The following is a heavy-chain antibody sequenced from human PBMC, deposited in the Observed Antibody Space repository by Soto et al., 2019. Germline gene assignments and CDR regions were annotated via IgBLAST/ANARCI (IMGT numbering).Heavy chain of an antibody. J-gene: IGHJ4*02. CDR3: AREGGESSDGLYYFDS. V-gene: IGHV4-30-4*01. CDR1: GGSTSSDDY. D-gene: IGHD3-16*01. Sequence: SETLSLTCTVSGGSTSSDDYWSWIRQPPGKGLEWIGHIYHSGNTDYNPSLKSRLAISIDTSKNQFSLKLSSVTAADTAVYFCAREGGESSDGLYYFDSWGQGSLVTVSS. CDR2: IYHSGNT.